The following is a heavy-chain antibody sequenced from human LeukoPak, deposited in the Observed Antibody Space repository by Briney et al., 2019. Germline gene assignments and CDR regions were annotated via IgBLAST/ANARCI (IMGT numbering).Heavy chain of an antibody. Sequence: GASVKVSCKASGYTFTSYDINWVRQATGQGLEWMGWMNPNSGNTGYAQKFQGRVTMTRNTSISTAYMELSSLRSEDTAVYYCARDYLPRGDYGSVRGLIDFDYWGQGTLVTVSS. CDR2: MNPNSGNT. J-gene: IGHJ4*02. CDR3: ARDYLPRGDYGSVRGLIDFDY. V-gene: IGHV1-8*01. D-gene: IGHD4-17*01. CDR1: GYTFTSYD.